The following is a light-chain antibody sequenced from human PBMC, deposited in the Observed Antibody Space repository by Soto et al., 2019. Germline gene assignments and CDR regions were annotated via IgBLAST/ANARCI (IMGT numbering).Light chain of an antibody. J-gene: IGLJ1*01. V-gene: IGLV2-23*01. CDR2: EGT. CDR1: SSDVGGYNY. Sequence: QSALTQPASVSGSPGQSITFSCTGTSSDVGGYNYVSWYQHHPGKAPRLMIYEGTQRPSGVSNRFSGSTSGNAASLTISGLQAGDEADYFCCSSAPESTYVFGTGTKLTVL. CDR3: CSSAPESTYV.